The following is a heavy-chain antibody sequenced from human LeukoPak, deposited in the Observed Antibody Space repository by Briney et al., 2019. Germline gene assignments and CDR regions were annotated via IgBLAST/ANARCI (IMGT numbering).Heavy chain of an antibody. CDR1: GGSISSSNW. J-gene: IGHJ4*02. CDR2: IYHSGST. V-gene: IGHV4-4*02. CDR3: ARAPRSDYFDY. D-gene: IGHD6-19*01. Sequence: SETLSLTCAVSGGSISSSNWWSWVRQPPGKGLEWIGEIYHSGSTNYNPSLKRRVTISVDKSKNQFSLKLSSVTAADTAVYYCARAPRSDYFDYWGQGTLVTVSS.